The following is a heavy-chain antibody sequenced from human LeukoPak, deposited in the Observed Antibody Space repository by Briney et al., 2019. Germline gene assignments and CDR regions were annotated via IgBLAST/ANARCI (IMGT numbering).Heavy chain of an antibody. Sequence: PGGSLRLSCAASEFTFSSYAMSWVRQAPGMGLEWVSGISGSGGSTYYADSVKGRFTISRDNSKNTLYLQRSSLRVEDTAVYYCAKGATAMITYYFDSWGQGTLVTVSS. CDR3: AKGATAMITYYFDS. CDR1: EFTFSSYA. J-gene: IGHJ4*02. V-gene: IGHV3-23*01. CDR2: ISGSGGST. D-gene: IGHD5-18*01.